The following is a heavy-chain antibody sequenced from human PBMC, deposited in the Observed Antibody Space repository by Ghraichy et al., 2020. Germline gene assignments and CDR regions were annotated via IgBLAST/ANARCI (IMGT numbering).Heavy chain of an antibody. CDR2: IGTGGDT. J-gene: IGHJ2*01. CDR1: GFTFSRYD. V-gene: IGHV3-13*01. CDR3: ARELPDTISNGWYFDL. Sequence: GESLNISCAASGFTFSRYDFHWVRQVTGKGLEWVSAIGTGGDTYYPDSVKGRFTISRENAKNSLHLQMTSLTVGDTAVYYCARELPDTISNGWYFDLWGRGTLVSVSS. D-gene: IGHD5-18*01.